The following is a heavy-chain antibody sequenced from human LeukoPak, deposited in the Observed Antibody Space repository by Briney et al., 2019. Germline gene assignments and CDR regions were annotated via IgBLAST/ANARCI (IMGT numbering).Heavy chain of an antibody. D-gene: IGHD3-22*01. Sequence: ASVKVSCKASGYTFTGYYMHWVRQAPGQGLEWMGRINPNSGGTNYAQKFQGRVTVTRDTSISTAYMELSRLRSDDTAVYYCARDYYDSSGYYDAEYFQHWGQGTLVTVSS. J-gene: IGHJ1*01. CDR3: ARDYYDSSGYYDAEYFQH. CDR1: GYTFTGYY. V-gene: IGHV1-2*06. CDR2: INPNSGGT.